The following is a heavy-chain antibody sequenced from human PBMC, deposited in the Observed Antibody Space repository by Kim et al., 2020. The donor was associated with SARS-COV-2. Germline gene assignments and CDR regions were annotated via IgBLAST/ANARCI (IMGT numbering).Heavy chain of an antibody. J-gene: IGHJ5*02. CDR2: INSNSGDT. Sequence: ASVKVSCKTSGYIFTDYYMHWVRQAPGQGLEWMGRINSNSGDTKYAEKFQGRVTMTRDTSISTAYMDLSRLTSNDTAVYFCARDLKEGPDGGSHWFDPWGQGTLVTVS. V-gene: IGHV1-2*06. CDR3: ARDLKEGPDGGSHWFDP. D-gene: IGHD2-15*01. CDR1: GYIFTDYY.